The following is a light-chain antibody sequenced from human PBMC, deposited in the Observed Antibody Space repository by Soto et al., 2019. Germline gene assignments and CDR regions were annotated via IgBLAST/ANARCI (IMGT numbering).Light chain of an antibody. J-gene: IGKJ4*01. CDR3: LQHYIYPLT. CDR2: TTS. V-gene: IGKV1-17*01. Sequence: DIQMTQSPSSLSASVGDRFTITCRASQGIRNDLGWYQQKPGKAPKRLIYTTSTLESGVPSRFSGRGSGLEFTLTISSLQPEDFATYYCLQHYIYPLTFGGGTKVEIK. CDR1: QGIRND.